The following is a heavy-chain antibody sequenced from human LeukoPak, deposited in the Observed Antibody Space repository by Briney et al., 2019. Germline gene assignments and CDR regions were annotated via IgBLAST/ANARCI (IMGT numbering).Heavy chain of an antibody. D-gene: IGHD2/OR15-2a*01. CDR2: IYYSGST. Sequence: SEILSLTCTVSGGSISSYYWSWIRQPPGKGLEWIGYIYYSGSTNYNPSLKSRVTISVDTSKNQFSLKLSSVTAADTAVYYCARMRGTTLFDYWGQGTLVTVSS. V-gene: IGHV4-59*01. CDR3: ARMRGTTLFDY. CDR1: GGSISSYY. J-gene: IGHJ4*02.